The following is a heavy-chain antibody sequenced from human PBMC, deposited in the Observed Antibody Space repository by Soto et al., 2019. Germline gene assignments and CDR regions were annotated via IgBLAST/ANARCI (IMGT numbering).Heavy chain of an antibody. CDR2: IYYSGST. J-gene: IGHJ5*02. D-gene: IGHD3-10*01. CDR3: ARSPGGEFHFLEPNGFDP. V-gene: IGHV4-59*01. CDR1: GGSISSYY. Sequence: PSETLSLTCTVSGGSISSYYWSWIRQPPGKGLEWIGYIYYSGSTNYNPSLKSRVTISVDTSKNQFSLKLSSVTAADTAVYYCARSPGGEFHFLEPNGFDPWGQGTLVTVSS.